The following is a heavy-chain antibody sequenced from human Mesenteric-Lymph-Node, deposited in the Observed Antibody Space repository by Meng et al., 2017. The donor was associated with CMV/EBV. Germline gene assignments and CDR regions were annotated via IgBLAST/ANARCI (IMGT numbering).Heavy chain of an antibody. Sequence: GESLKISCAASGFIVITNEMRWVRQAPGKGLEWVSSISSSSSYIYYADSVKGRFTISRDNAKNSLYLQMNSLRAEDTAVYYCARVSDDFWSGYKSFTYYYYYGMDVWGQGTTVTVSS. CDR2: ISSSSSYI. V-gene: IGHV3-21*01. D-gene: IGHD3-3*01. CDR3: ARVSDDFWSGYKSFTYYYYYGMDV. CDR1: GFIVITNE. J-gene: IGHJ6*02.